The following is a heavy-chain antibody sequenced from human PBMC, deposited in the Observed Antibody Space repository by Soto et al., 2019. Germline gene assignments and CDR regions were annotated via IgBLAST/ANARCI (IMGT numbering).Heavy chain of an antibody. CDR1: GFNFSNYA. CDR3: AKDRRAGGNSAFYFDF. J-gene: IGHJ4*02. Sequence: PGGSLRLSCAASGFNFSNYAMSWVRRAPGRGREWVSLISATGGGTYYADSVKGRFTISRDNSHNTLYLQVHSLTAEDTAVYYCAKDRRAGGNSAFYFDFWGQGAQVTVSS. CDR2: ISATGGGT. V-gene: IGHV3-23*01. D-gene: IGHD3-16*01.